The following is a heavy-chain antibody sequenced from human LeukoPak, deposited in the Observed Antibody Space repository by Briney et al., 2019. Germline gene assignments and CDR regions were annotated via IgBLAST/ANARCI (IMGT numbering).Heavy chain of an antibody. CDR3: ARGGYYFDC. J-gene: IGHJ4*01. CDR2: ISSGSSYI. V-gene: IGHV3-21*01. Sequence: PGGSLRLSCAASGFTFSTYSMNWVRQAPGKGLEWVSSISSGSSYIYYAGSMKGRFTISRDNAKNSLYLEMNSLRVEDTAVYYCARGGYYFDCWGHGTLVTVSS. CDR1: GFTFSTYS.